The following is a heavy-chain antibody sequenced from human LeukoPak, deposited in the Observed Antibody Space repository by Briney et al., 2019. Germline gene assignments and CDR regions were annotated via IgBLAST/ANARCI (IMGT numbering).Heavy chain of an antibody. CDR3: ARQLSGWHYFDY. V-gene: IGHV3-53*01. D-gene: IGHD6-19*01. J-gene: IGHJ4*02. Sequence: GGSLRLSCAASGLTVSNNYMSWVRQAPGKGLEWVSVIYSGGSTYYADSVKGRFSISRDNSKNTVYLQMNSLRAEDTAVYYCARQLSGWHYFDYWGQGTLVTVS. CDR2: IYSGGST. CDR1: GLTVSNNY.